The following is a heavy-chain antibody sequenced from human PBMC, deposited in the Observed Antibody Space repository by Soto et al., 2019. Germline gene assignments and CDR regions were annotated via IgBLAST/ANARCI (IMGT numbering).Heavy chain of an antibody. CDR3: AREVGGGNRAGINWFDP. CDR2: INAGNGNT. Sequence: ASVKVSCKASGYTFTSYAMHWVRQAPGQRLEWMGWINAGNGNTKYSQKFQGRVTITRDTSASTAYMELSSLRSEDTAVYYCAREVGGGNRAGINWFDPWGQGTLVTVSS. J-gene: IGHJ5*02. D-gene: IGHD3-16*01. V-gene: IGHV1-3*01. CDR1: GYTFTSYA.